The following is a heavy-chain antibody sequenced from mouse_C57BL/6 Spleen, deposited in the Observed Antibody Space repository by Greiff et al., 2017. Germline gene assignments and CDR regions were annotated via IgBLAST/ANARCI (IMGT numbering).Heavy chain of an antibody. CDR3: ARASMDV. CDR2: ISYDGSN. CDR1: GYSITSGYY. Sequence: ESGPGLVKPSQSLSLTCSVTGYSITSGYYWNWIRQFPGNKLEWMGYISYDGSNNYNPSLKNRISITRDTSKNQFFLKLNSVTTEDTATYYCARASMDVWGTGTTVTVSS. J-gene: IGHJ1*03. V-gene: IGHV3-6*01.